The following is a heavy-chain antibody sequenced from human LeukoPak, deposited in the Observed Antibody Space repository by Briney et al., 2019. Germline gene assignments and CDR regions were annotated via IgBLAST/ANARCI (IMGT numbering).Heavy chain of an antibody. CDR2: INTNTGNP. J-gene: IGHJ4*02. CDR3: ARGDYYDSSGYYPLLYYFDY. V-gene: IGHV7-4-1*02. Sequence: ASVKVPCKASGYTFTSYAMNWVRQAPGQGLEWMGWINTNTGNPTYAQGFTGRFVFSLDTSVSTAYLQISSLKAEDTAVYYCARGDYYDSSGYYPLLYYFDYWGQGTLVTVSS. CDR1: GYTFTSYA. D-gene: IGHD3-22*01.